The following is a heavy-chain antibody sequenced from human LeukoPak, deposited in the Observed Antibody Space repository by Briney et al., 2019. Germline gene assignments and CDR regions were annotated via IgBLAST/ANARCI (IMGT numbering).Heavy chain of an antibody. V-gene: IGHV4-59*08. CDR1: GGSISSYY. Sequence: SETLSLTCTVSGGSISSYYWSWIRQPPGKGLEWIGYIYYSGSTNYNPSLKSRVTISVDTSKSQFSLKLSSVTAADTAVYYCARQAALRYFDWSDPYYFDYWGQGTLVTVSS. D-gene: IGHD3-9*01. CDR3: ARQAALRYFDWSDPYYFDY. J-gene: IGHJ4*02. CDR2: IYYSGST.